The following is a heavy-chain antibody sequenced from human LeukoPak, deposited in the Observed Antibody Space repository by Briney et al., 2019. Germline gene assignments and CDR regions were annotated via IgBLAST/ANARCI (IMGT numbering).Heavy chain of an antibody. Sequence: ASETLSLTCVVSGGSISSSSYYWGWIRQLPGKGLDWIGNINYSGSTYYNPSLRSRVTFSVDTSKNQFSLKLTSATAADTAVYYCTRRRGGSSELDYWGQGALVTVSS. D-gene: IGHD2-15*01. CDR1: GGSISSSSYY. J-gene: IGHJ4*02. CDR3: TRRRGGSSELDY. V-gene: IGHV4-39*01. CDR2: INYSGST.